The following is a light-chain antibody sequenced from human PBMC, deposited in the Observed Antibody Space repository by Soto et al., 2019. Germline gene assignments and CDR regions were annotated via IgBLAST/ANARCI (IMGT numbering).Light chain of an antibody. V-gene: IGKV3D-20*02. J-gene: IGKJ5*01. CDR3: QQRSNWPPLT. CDR1: QTVSSSS. CDR2: GAS. Sequence: IVLKQSPGTLSLSPGERATLSCRASQTVSSSSLAWYQQKPGQAPRLLIFGASTRAAGFPDRFSGSGSGTDFTLTISSLEPEDFAVYYCQQRSNWPPLTFGQGTRLEI.